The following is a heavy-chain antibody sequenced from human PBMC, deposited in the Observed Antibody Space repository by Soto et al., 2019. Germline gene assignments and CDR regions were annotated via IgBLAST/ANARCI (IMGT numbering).Heavy chain of an antibody. CDR1: GGSISSSSYY. V-gene: IGHV4-39*01. D-gene: IGHD6-13*01. J-gene: IGHJ4*02. CDR3: ARRTVWGSSWLYYFDY. Sequence: SETLSLTCTVSGGSISSSSYYWGWIRQPPGKGLEWIGSIYYSGSTYYNPSLKSRVTISVDTSKNQFSLKLSSVTAADTAVYYCARRTVWGSSWLYYFDYWGQGTLVTVSS. CDR2: IYYSGST.